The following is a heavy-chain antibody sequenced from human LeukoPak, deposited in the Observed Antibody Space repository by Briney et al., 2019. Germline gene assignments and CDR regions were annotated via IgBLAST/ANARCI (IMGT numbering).Heavy chain of an antibody. CDR3: ARVFHDSSGYPFDY. CDR2: TYYNWNT. V-gene: IGHV4-59*01. Sequence: WETLSLTCTVSGGSMSRYYWLWVRQPPGKGLEWVGYTYYNWNTNCHPSLKRRVTISLDTSKNQFSLNVNSVTAADAAVYYCARVFHDSSGYPFDYWGQGTLVTVSS. CDR1: GGSMSRYY. D-gene: IGHD3-22*01. J-gene: IGHJ4*02.